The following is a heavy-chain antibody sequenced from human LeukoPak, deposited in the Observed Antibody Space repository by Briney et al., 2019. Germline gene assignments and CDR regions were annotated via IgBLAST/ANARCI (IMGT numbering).Heavy chain of an antibody. Sequence: GGSLRLSCAASGFTFSDYYMNWIRQAPGKGLEWVSYISTSGSTKYYADSVKGRFTMSRDNAKNSLYLQMNSLRAEDTAVYYCARNMVRGVIFPLGYWGQGILVTVSP. V-gene: IGHV3-11*01. CDR1: GFTFSDYY. J-gene: IGHJ4*02. CDR3: ARNMVRGVIFPLGY. D-gene: IGHD3-10*01. CDR2: ISTSGSTK.